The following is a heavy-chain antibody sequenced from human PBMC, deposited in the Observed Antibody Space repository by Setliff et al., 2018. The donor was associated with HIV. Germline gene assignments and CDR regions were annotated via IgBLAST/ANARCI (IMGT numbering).Heavy chain of an antibody. J-gene: IGHJ3*02. D-gene: IGHD3-10*01. CDR3: ARGLHYHGSGSHRLGAFDI. V-gene: IGHV4-34*01. CDR1: GGSLSDSF. CDR2: VDHSGNT. Sequence: SETLSLTCAVYGGSLSDSFWGWIRHPPGKGLEWIGEVDHSGNTNYNSSLESRVTISRDTSKKQFSLNMTSVTAADAAVYFCARGLHYHGSGSHRLGAFDIWGRGTLVTV.